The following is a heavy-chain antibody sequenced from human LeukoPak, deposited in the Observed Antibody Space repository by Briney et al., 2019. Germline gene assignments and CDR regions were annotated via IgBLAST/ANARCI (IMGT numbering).Heavy chain of an antibody. D-gene: IGHD3-22*01. J-gene: IGHJ4*02. CDR2: TNSDGSST. CDR3: ARVAYYDSSGLLY. V-gene: IGHV3-74*01. Sequence: GGSLRLSCAASGFTFDDYTMHWVRQAPGKGLVWVSRTNSDGSSTSYADSVKGRFTISRDNAKNTLYLQMNSLRAEDTAVYYCARVAYYDSSGLLYWGQGTLVTVSS. CDR1: GFTFDDYT.